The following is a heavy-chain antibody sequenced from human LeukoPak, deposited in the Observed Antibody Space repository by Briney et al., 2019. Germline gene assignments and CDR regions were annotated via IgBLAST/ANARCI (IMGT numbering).Heavy chain of an antibody. J-gene: IGHJ4*02. V-gene: IGHV4-34*01. CDR3: ARVAPNYVWGSYELNYFDY. D-gene: IGHD3-16*01. CDR2: INHSGST. Sequence: SETLSLTCAVYGGSFSGYYWSWIRKPPGKGLEWIGEINHSGSTNYNPSLKSRVTISVDTSKNQFSLKLSSVTAADTAVYYCARVAPNYVWGSYELNYFDYWGQGTLVTVSS. CDR1: GGSFSGYY.